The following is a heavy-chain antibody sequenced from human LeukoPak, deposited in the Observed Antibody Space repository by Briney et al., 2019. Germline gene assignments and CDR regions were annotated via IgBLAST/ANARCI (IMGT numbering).Heavy chain of an antibody. CDR1: GYSYTNYG. V-gene: IGHV1-18*01. CDR2: ISGYNSKP. J-gene: IGHJ4*02. D-gene: IGHD4-11*01. Sequence: ASVKVSCKTSGYSYTNYGITWVGQAPGQGLEWMGWISGYNSKPLYAQNFQGRVTMTKDTSTSTAYMELRSLRSDDTAVYYCARGHPAVTTGDHWGQGTLVTVSS. CDR3: ARGHPAVTTGDH.